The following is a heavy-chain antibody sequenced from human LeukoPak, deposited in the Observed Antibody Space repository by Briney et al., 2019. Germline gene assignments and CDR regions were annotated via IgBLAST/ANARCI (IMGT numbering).Heavy chain of an antibody. Sequence: GGSLRLSCAASGFTFSDYYMSWIRQAPGKGLEWVSYISSSGSTIYYADSVKGRFTISRDNAKNSLYLQMNSLRAEDTAVYYCARDLMSLRYFDWLPGDDAFDIWGQGTMVTVSS. CDR2: ISSSGSTI. D-gene: IGHD3-9*01. J-gene: IGHJ3*02. CDR3: ARDLMSLRYFDWLPGDDAFDI. CDR1: GFTFSDYY. V-gene: IGHV3-11*01.